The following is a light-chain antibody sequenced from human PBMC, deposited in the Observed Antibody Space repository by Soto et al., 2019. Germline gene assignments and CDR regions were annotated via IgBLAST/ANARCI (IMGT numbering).Light chain of an antibody. V-gene: IGLV1-44*01. J-gene: IGLJ3*02. CDR2: TNN. CDR3: AAWDGSLQSWV. Sequence: QSVLTQPPSVSGTPGQRVTISCSGSSSNIGSHLVNWYQQVPGTAPRLLIYTNNQRPSVVPDRFSDSKSGTSASLAISGLQYADEADYYCAAWDGSLQSWVFGGGTKLTVL. CDR1: SSNIGSHL.